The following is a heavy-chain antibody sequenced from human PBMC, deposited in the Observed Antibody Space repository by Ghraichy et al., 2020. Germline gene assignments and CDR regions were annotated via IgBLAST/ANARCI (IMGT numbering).Heavy chain of an antibody. D-gene: IGHD3-9*01. V-gene: IGHV1-18*04. CDR3: AIGELRYFDWQEYYFSYMDV. CDR1: GYTFTSYG. J-gene: IGHJ6*03. CDR2: ISVYNGNT. Sequence: ASVKVSCKASGYTFTSYGINWVRQAPGQGLEWMGWISVYNGNTNYAQKLQGRVPMTTDTPTSTAYMELRRLRSDDTAVYYCAIGELRYFDWQEYYFSYMDVWGKGTTVTVSS.